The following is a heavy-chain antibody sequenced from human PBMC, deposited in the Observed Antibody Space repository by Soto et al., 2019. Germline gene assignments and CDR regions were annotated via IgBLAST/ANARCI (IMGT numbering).Heavy chain of an antibody. V-gene: IGHV3-21*01. D-gene: IGHD6-6*01. CDR2: ISSSSSYM. Sequence: GGSLRLSCAASGFTFSSCSMNWVRQAPGKGLEWVSSISSSSSYMYYADSVKGRFTISRDNAKNSLYLHMNSLRAEDTAVYYCARDLSGSSSSIGNWFDPWGQGTLVTVSS. CDR3: ARDLSGSSSSIGNWFDP. J-gene: IGHJ5*02. CDR1: GFTFSSCS.